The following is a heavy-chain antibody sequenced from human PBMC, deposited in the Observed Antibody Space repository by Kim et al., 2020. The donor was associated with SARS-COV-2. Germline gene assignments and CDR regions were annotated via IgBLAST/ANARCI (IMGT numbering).Heavy chain of an antibody. D-gene: IGHD5-12*01. CDR3: VAMATISSDY. CDR2: ST. Sequence: STSYAQKCQGRVTMTRDTSTSTVYMGLSSLRSEDTAVYYCVAMATISSDYWGQGTLVTVSS. V-gene: IGHV1-46*01. J-gene: IGHJ4*02.